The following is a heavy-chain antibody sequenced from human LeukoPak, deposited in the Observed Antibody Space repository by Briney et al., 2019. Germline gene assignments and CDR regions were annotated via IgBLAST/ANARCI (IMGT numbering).Heavy chain of an antibody. J-gene: IGHJ4*02. Sequence: PRGSLRLSCAASGFTFSSYWMHWVRQVPGKGLVWVSRISSDGTSTAYADSVKGRFTLSRDNAKNTVYLQMNNLRADDTAVYYCARSREPGRDGDYWGQGTLVTVSS. CDR2: ISSDGTST. D-gene: IGHD5-24*01. CDR3: ARSREPGRDGDY. CDR1: GFTFSSYW. V-gene: IGHV3-74*01.